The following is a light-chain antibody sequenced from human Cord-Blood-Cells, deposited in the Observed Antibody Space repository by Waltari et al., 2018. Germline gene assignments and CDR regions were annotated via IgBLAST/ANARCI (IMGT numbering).Light chain of an antibody. Sequence: QSALTQPASVSGSPGQSITISCTGTSSDVGSYNLVSWYQQHPGKAPKLMIYDGSTRPSGVLTRLSGSKSGNTASLTISGLQAGDEADYYCCSYAGSSNWVFGGGTKLTVL. CDR1: SSDVGSYNL. CDR3: CSYAGSSNWV. J-gene: IGLJ3*02. CDR2: DGS. V-gene: IGLV2-23*01.